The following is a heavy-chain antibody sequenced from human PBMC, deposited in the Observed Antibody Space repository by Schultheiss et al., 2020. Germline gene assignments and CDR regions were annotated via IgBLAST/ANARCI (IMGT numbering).Heavy chain of an antibody. J-gene: IGHJ6*02. CDR2: ISWNSGSV. CDR3: AKAPGLYYYGMDV. V-gene: IGHV3-9*01. D-gene: IGHD3-10*01. CDR1: GFAFDDFA. Sequence: GGSLRLSCGASGFAFDDFAMHWVRQIPGKGLEWVSGISWNSGSVAYADSVKGRFTISRDNTKNSLYLQMKSLRVEDTALYYCAKAPGLYYYGMDVWGQGTTVTVSS.